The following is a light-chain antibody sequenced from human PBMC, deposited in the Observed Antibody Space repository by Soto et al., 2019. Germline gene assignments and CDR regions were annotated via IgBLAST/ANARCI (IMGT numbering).Light chain of an antibody. CDR1: QSVLYSSNNKNY. J-gene: IGKJ1*01. CDR3: QQYYRAPRT. Sequence: DIVMTQSPDSLAVSLGERATINCESSQSVLYSSNNKNYLAWYQQKPGQPPKLLIYWASTRESGVPDRFSGSGSGTDFTLTISSLQAEGVALYYCQQYYRAPRTFGQGTKVDIK. V-gene: IGKV4-1*01. CDR2: WAS.